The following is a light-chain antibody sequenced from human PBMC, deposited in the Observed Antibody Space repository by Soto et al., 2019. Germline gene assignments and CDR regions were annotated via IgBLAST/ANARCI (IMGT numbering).Light chain of an antibody. CDR2: EVT. Sequence: QSVLTQPASVSGSPGQSITISCTGTSSDVGGYDYVSWYQKHPGKAPELLIFEVTYRPSGISDRFSGSKSGNTASLTISGLQAEDEADYYCCSYTSSNPYVFGTGTKLTVL. V-gene: IGLV2-14*01. J-gene: IGLJ1*01. CDR1: SSDVGGYDY. CDR3: CSYTSSNPYV.